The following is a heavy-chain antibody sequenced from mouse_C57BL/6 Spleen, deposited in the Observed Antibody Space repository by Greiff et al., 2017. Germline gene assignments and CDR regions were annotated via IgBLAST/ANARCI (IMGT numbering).Heavy chain of an antibody. CDR2: INPSTGGT. J-gene: IGHJ4*01. CDR1: GYSFTGYY. V-gene: IGHV1-42*01. Sequence: VQLQQSGPELVKPGASVKISCKASGYSFTGYYMNWVKQSPEKSLEWIGEINPSTGGTTYNQKFKAKATLTVDKSSSTAYMQLKSLTSEDSAVYYCARGGGRRAMDYWGQGTSVTVSS. CDR3: ARGGGRRAMDY. D-gene: IGHD3-3*01.